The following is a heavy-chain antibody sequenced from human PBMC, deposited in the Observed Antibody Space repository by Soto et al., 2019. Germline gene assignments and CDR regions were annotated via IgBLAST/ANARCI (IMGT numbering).Heavy chain of an antibody. D-gene: IGHD2-21*02. V-gene: IGHV1-58*01. CDR2: IIVGSGQT. CDR3: ASDLYDRGDRCHFVY. Sequence: ASVKVSCKTSGFRFSNSAVQWVRQARGQSLEWIGWIIVGSGQTKSAQNIQERLTITRDISTSTVYMELSSLNSEDTAVYYCASDLYDRGDRCHFVYWG. CDR1: GFRFSNSA. J-gene: IGHJ4*01.